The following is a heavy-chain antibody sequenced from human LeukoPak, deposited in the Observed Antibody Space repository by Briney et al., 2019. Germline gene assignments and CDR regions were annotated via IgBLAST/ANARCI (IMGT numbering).Heavy chain of an antibody. V-gene: IGHV3-74*01. D-gene: IGHD6-19*01. Sequence: GGPLRLSCAASGFTFSSYWMHWVRQAPGKGLVWVSRINSDGSSTIHADSVKGRFNISRDNAKNTLYLHMNSLRAEETAVYYCAREVDSSGWSSVDYWGQGTLVTVSS. J-gene: IGHJ4*02. CDR2: INSDGSST. CDR3: AREVDSSGWSSVDY. CDR1: GFTFSSYW.